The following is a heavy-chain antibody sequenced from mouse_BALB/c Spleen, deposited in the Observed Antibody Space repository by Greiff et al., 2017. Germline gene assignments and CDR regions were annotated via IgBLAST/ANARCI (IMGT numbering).Heavy chain of an antibody. J-gene: IGHJ3*01. Sequence: QVQLQQSGAELVRPGVSVKISCKGSGYTFTDYAMHWVKQSHAKSLEWIGVISTYYGDASYNQKFKGKATMTVDKSSSTAYMELARLTSEDSAIYYCARRGGSSQAWFAYWGQGTLVTVSA. CDR2: ISTYYGDA. D-gene: IGHD1-1*01. CDR3: ARRGGSSQAWFAY. CDR1: GYTFTDYA. V-gene: IGHV1S137*01.